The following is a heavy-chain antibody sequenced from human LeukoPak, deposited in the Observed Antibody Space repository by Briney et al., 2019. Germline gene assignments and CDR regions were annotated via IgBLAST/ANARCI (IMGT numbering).Heavy chain of an antibody. V-gene: IGHV3-21*01. Sequence: GGSLRLSCEASGFTFNTYSMNWARQAPGKGLEWVSSIDSSGGYMFYADSVKGRFIISRDNAKNSLYLQMNSLRAEDTAVYYCARGLRYFDWLFDYWGQGTLVTVSS. CDR1: GFTFNTYS. CDR3: ARGLRYFDWLFDY. D-gene: IGHD3-9*01. J-gene: IGHJ4*02. CDR2: IDSSGGYM.